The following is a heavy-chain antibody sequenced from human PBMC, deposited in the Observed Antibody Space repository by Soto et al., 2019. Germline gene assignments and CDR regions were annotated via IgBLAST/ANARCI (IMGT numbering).Heavy chain of an antibody. CDR1: GYTFTGYY. V-gene: IGHV1-2*04. CDR2: INPNSGGT. D-gene: IGHD1-26*01. J-gene: IGHJ4*02. Sequence: ASVKVSCKASGYTFTGYYIHWVRQAPGQGLEWMGWINPNSGGTNYAQKFQGWVTMTRDTSISTAYMELSRLKSDDTAVYYCARGSVGPTTDFDYWGQGTLVTVSS. CDR3: ARGSVGPTTDFDY.